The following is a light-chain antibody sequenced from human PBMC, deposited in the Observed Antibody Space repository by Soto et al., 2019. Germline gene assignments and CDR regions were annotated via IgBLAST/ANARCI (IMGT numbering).Light chain of an antibody. CDR1: QSIASYS. Sequence: EIVLTQSPDSLSLSPGERATLSCRASQSIASYSVAWYQQKPGQAPRLLIYFASNRATGIPDRFSGSGSGTDFTLTISILEPEDFAVYFCHQYASSPQTFGQGTKVDI. V-gene: IGKV3-20*01. CDR3: HQYASSPQT. CDR2: FAS. J-gene: IGKJ1*01.